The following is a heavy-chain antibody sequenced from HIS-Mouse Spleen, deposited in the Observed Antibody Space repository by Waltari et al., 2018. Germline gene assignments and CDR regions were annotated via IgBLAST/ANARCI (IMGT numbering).Heavy chain of an antibody. J-gene: IGHJ2*01. Sequence: QVQLVESGGGVVQPGRSLSLSCAASGFTFSSYDMHWVRQAPGKGLEWVAVISYDGSNKYYADSVKGRFTISRDNSKNTLYLQMNSLRAEDTAVYYCARSRTGDWYFDLWGRGTLVTVSS. V-gene: IGHV3-30-3*01. CDR1: GFTFSSYD. CDR2: ISYDGSNK. CDR3: ARSRTGDWYFDL. D-gene: IGHD7-27*01.